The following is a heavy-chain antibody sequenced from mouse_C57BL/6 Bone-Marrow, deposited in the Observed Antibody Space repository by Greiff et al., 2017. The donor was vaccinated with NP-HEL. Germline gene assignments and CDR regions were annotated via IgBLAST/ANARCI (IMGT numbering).Heavy chain of an antibody. V-gene: IGHV6-6*01. CDR1: GFTFSDAW. CDR3: TSRNGYLQFAY. Sequence: DVMLVESGGGLVQPGGSMKLSCAASGFTFSDAWMDWVRQSPEKGLEWVAEIRNKANNHATYYAESVKGRFTISRDDSKSSVYLQMNSVRAEDTGIYYCTSRNGYLQFAYWGQGTLVTVSA. J-gene: IGHJ3*01. D-gene: IGHD2-2*01. CDR2: IRNKANNHAT.